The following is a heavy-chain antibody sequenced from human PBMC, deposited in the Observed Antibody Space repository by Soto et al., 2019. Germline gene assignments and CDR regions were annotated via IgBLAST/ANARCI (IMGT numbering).Heavy chain of an antibody. CDR3: ARDSLTYDAFDI. CDR1: GFTFSSYS. J-gene: IGHJ3*02. CDR2: ISSSSSYI. V-gene: IGHV3-21*01. Sequence: GGSLRLSXAASGFTFSSYSMNWVRQAPGKGLEWVSSISSSSSYIYHADSVKGRFTISRDNAKNSLYLQMNSLRAEGTAVYYCARDSLTYDAFDIWGQGTMVTVSS.